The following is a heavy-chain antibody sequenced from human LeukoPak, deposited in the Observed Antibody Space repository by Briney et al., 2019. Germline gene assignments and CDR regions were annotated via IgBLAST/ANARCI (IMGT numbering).Heavy chain of an antibody. CDR3: ARGRQDVTMIVVVMTAVSYYLDV. CDR1: GGSFSGYY. D-gene: IGHD3-22*01. CDR2: MDPSGST. J-gene: IGHJ6*03. Sequence: PSETLSLTCAVYGGSFSGYYWTWIRQTPEKGLEWIGEMDPSGSTNYNPSLKSRVTISVDTSKNQFSLELSSVTAADTAVYYCARGRQDVTMIVVVMTAVSYYLDVWGKGTTVTVS. V-gene: IGHV4-34*01.